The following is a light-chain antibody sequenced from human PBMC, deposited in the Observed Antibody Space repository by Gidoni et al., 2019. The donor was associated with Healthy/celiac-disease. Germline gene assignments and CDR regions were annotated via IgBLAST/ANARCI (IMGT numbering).Light chain of an antibody. CDR3: QQYNSYFMWT. CDR1: KSISSW. V-gene: IGKV1-5*03. CDR2: KAS. Sequence: DIQMTQSPSTLSASVGDRVTITCRASKSISSWLAWYTQKPGKATKLLIYKASSLESGVPSRFSGSGSGTEFTLTISRLQPDDFATYECQQYNSYFMWTFGQGTKVEIK. J-gene: IGKJ1*01.